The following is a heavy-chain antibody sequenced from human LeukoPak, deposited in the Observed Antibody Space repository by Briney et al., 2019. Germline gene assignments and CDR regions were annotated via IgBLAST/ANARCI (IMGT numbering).Heavy chain of an antibody. CDR2: ISAYNGNT. J-gene: IGHJ5*02. CDR1: GYTFTIYG. D-gene: IGHD3-10*01. V-gene: IGHV1-18*04. Sequence: GASVKVSFKASGYTFTIYGISWVRQAPGQGLEWMGWISAYNGNTNYAQKLQGRVTMTTDTSTSTAYMELRSLRSDDTAVYYCARDVDYYGSGSNWFDPWGQGTLVTVS. CDR3: ARDVDYYGSGSNWFDP.